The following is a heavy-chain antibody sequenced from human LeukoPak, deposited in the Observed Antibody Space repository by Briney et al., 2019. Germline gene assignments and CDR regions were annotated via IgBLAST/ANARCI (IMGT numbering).Heavy chain of an antibody. CDR1: GFTFRDAA. V-gene: IGHV3-23*01. J-gene: IGHJ3*02. CDR3: ARVRTVTTVHDAFDI. Sequence: GGSLRLSCAVSGFTFRDAAMTWVRQAPGKGLEWVSLISSSGNNAYYADSVKGRFTISRDNSKNTLYLQMNSLRAADTAVYYCARVRTVTTVHDAFDIWGQGTMVTVSS. D-gene: IGHD4-17*01. CDR2: ISSSGNNA.